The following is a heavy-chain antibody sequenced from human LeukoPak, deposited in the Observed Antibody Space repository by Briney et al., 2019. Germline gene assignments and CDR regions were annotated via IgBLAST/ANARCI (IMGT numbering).Heavy chain of an antibody. CDR1: GFTFSSQG. CDR3: AKTGPYYFDF. J-gene: IGHJ4*02. V-gene: IGHV3-23*01. CDR2: VSAGGGST. Sequence: GSLRLSCVASGFTFSSQGMTWVRQAPGKGLEWVSAVSAGGGSTYYADPVKGRFTISRDNSRNTLYLQMNSLRAEDTAVYFCAKTGPYYFDFWGQGSLVTVSS. D-gene: IGHD1-14*01.